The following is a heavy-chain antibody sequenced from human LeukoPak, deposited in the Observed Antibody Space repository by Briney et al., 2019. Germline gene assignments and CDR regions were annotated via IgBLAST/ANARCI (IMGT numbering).Heavy chain of an antibody. CDR2: TNPKSGGT. J-gene: IGHJ3*01. CDR1: GYTFTIYY. CDR3: ARPQDHDGNVEVFDL. Sequence: VASVKVSCKASGYTFTIYYMHWVRQAPGQGLEWVGWTNPKSGGTNHAQKFQGRVTMTRDTSLSTAYMELSSLRSDDTAVYYCARPQDHDGNVEVFDLWGQGTMVTVSS. V-gene: IGHV1-2*02. D-gene: IGHD4-23*01.